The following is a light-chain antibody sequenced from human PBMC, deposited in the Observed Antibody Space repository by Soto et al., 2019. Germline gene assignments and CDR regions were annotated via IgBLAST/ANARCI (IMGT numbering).Light chain of an antibody. Sequence: QSVLAQPPSVSGSPGQSVTISCTGTSTDFVSYNRVSWYQQPPGTAPNLMIYEVSKRPSGVPDRFSGSKSGNTASLTISGLQAADEADYYCSLYTSENAYVFGTGTKVTVL. J-gene: IGLJ1*01. V-gene: IGLV2-18*01. CDR3: SLYTSENAYV. CDR1: STDFVSYNR. CDR2: EVS.